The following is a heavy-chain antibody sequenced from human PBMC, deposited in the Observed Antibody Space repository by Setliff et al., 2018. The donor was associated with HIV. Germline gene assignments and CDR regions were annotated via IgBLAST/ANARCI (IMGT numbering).Heavy chain of an antibody. V-gene: IGHV1-69*13. Sequence: SVKVSCKASRGTFRNSAINWVRQAPGQGLVWMGGIITLFGEANYAQKFQGRVTITADESTSTAYMGLRSLRSDDTAVYYCARDRGVYCISSSCYSPVDAFDIWGQGTMVTV. CDR2: IITLFGEA. D-gene: IGHD2-2*01. CDR3: ARDRGVYCISSSCYSPVDAFDI. CDR1: RGTFRNSA. J-gene: IGHJ3*02.